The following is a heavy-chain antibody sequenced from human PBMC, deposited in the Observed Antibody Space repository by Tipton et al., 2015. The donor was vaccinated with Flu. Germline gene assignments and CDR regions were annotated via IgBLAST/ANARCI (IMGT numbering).Heavy chain of an antibody. J-gene: IGHJ6*01. V-gene: IGHV3-74*01. CDR1: RFTFSTYW. CDR2: INSDGSST. CDR3: ARGFYDHYGMDV. Sequence: SLRLSCAASRFTFSTYWMHWVRQAPGKGLVWVSRINSDGSSTSYADSVKGRLTISRDNAKNTLYLQLNSMRAEDTAVYYCARGFYDHYGMDVWGQWTTVTVSS. D-gene: IGHD2/OR15-2a*01.